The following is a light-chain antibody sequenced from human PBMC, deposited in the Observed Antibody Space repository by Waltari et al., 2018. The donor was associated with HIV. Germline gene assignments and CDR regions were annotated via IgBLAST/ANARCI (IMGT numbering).Light chain of an antibody. J-gene: IGKJ1*01. V-gene: IGKV1-17*01. CDR2: AAS. CDR3: LQHNTYPWT. CDR1: QDIGNY. Sequence: DIQMTQSPSSMSASVGDRVLITCRAGQDIGNYLNWFQQRPGKAPKRLIYAASILQSEVASRFSGSGSGTEFSLTVNGLQPEDFATYYCLQHNTYPWTFGRGTKVEVK.